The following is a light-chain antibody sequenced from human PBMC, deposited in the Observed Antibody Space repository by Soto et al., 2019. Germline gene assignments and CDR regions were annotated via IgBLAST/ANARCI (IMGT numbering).Light chain of an antibody. V-gene: IGLV2-14*01. CDR1: SNDIGDYDY. CDR2: EVT. CDR3: ISYTCVTTLYV. Sequence: QSVLTQPASVSGSPGQSITISCTGTSNDIGDYDYVSWFQQHPGKAPKLLIYEVTTRPSGVSSRFSGSKSGNTASLTISGLQAEDVADYYCISYTCVTTLYVFGTGTKLTVL. J-gene: IGLJ1*01.